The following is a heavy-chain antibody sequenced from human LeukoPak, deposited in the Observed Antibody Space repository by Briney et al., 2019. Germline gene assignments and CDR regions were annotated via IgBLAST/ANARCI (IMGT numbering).Heavy chain of an antibody. Sequence: GGSLRLSCAASGFTFSSYAMHWVRQAPGKGLEWVAVISYDGSNKYYADSVKGRFTISRDNSKNTLYLQMNSLRAEDTAVYYCARAVSSGWYDFDYWGQGILVTVSS. D-gene: IGHD6-19*01. CDR2: ISYDGSNK. CDR1: GFTFSSYA. V-gene: IGHV3-30*04. J-gene: IGHJ4*02. CDR3: ARAVSSGWYDFDY.